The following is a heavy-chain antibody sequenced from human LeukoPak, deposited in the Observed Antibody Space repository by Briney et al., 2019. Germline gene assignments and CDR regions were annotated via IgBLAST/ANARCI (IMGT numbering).Heavy chain of an antibody. CDR2: ISGSGGST. CDR3: AKDHSLVAGQADY. D-gene: IGHD6-13*01. J-gene: IGHJ4*02. CDR1: GFTFSSYA. V-gene: IGHV3-23*01. Sequence: GGSPRLSCAASGFTFSSYAMSWVRQAPGKGLEWVSAISGSGGSTYYADSVKGRFTISRDNSKNTPYLQMNSLRAEDTAVYYCAKDHSLVAGQADYWGQGTLVTVSS.